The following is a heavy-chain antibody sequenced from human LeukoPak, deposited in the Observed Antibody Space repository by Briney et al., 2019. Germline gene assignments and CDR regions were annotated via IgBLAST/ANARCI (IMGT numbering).Heavy chain of an antibody. V-gene: IGHV3-7*01. J-gene: IGHJ4*02. Sequence: AVGCLRLSCAASGFTFSNFWMSCVREAPGKGLEWVANIIPHGSQKYYVDSVKGGCTISRDNAKNSLYLQMNSLRAEDTAVYYCARGVGSLELPHFDYWGQRTLVTVSS. CDR3: ARGVGSLELPHFDY. CDR2: IIPHGSQK. D-gene: IGHD1-7*01. CDR1: GFTFSNFW.